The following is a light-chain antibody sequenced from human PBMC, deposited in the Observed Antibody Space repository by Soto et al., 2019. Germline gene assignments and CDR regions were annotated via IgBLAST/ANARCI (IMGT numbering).Light chain of an antibody. V-gene: IGLV2-8*01. J-gene: IGLJ1*01. Sequence: QSALTQPPSASGSPGQSVTISCTGTSSDVGGYDFVSWFQQHPGKAPKLMIYEVNKRPSGVPDRFSGSKSGNTASLTVSRLQAEDEADYYCISYAGYSNPYVFGTGTKVTVL. CDR2: EVN. CDR1: SSDVGGYDF. CDR3: ISYAGYSNPYV.